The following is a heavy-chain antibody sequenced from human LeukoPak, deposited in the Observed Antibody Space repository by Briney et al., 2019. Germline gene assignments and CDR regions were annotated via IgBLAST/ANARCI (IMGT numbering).Heavy chain of an antibody. Sequence: GGSLRLSCAASGFTFISYGMHWVRQAPGKGLEWVGTISHDGSFEFYADSVKGRFTISRDSSKSTLYLQMNSLRAEDTAVYYCARPQGSGSYYFDYWGQGTLVTVSS. D-gene: IGHD3-10*01. V-gene: IGHV3-30*03. CDR1: GFTFISYG. CDR2: ISHDGSFE. J-gene: IGHJ4*02. CDR3: ARPQGSGSYYFDY.